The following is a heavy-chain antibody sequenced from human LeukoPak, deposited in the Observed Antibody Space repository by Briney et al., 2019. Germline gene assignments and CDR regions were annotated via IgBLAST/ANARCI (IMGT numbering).Heavy chain of an antibody. CDR3: ARDRLGYGEFDY. Sequence: ASVKVSCKASGYTFSDYYIHWVRQAPGQGLEWMGWINPNSGGTNYAQKFQGSVTMTRDTSISTAYMELSRLRSDDSAVYYCARDRLGYGEFDYWDQGTLVTVSS. D-gene: IGHD4-17*01. CDR2: INPNSGGT. J-gene: IGHJ4*02. CDR1: GYTFSDYY. V-gene: IGHV1-2*02.